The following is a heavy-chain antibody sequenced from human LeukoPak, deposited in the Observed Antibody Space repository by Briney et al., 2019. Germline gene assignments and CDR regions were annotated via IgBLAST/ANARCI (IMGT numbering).Heavy chain of an antibody. CDR2: ISGSGGST. V-gene: IGHV3-23*01. CDR3: AKTPTYYYGSGSLKAVDY. Sequence: PGGSLRLSCAASGFTFSSYAMSWVRQAPGKGLEWVSAISGSGGSTYYADSVKGRFTISRDDSKNTLYLQMNSLRAEDTAVYYCAKTPTYYYGSGSLKAVDYRGQGTLVTVSS. D-gene: IGHD3-10*01. J-gene: IGHJ4*02. CDR1: GFTFSSYA.